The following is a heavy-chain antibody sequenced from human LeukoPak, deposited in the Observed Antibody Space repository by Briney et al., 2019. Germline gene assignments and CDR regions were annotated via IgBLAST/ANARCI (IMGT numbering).Heavy chain of an antibody. CDR1: GSSLTELS. V-gene: IGHV1-24*01. D-gene: IGHD5-18*01. CDR2: FDVIDGET. Sequence: ASVKVSCTVSGSSLTELSLYWVRQAPGKGLEWMGGFDVIDGETFYAQKFQGRVTMTEDSSADTAYMELRSLTSDDTAVYYCAAGRPYSLLDYWGQGTLVTVSS. CDR3: AAGRPYSLLDY. J-gene: IGHJ4*02.